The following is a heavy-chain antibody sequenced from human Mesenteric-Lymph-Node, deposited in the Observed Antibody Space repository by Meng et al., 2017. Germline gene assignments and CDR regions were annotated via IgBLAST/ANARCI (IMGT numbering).Heavy chain of an antibody. D-gene: IGHD3-10*01. CDR3: VRDTRRGGGWFDP. CDR1: GGSISSGDYY. V-gene: IGHV4-30-4*01. J-gene: IGHJ5*02. Sequence: QGQLQASGPGLVKPSQTLTLTCTVSGGSISSGDYYWSWIRQPPGKGLEWIGYIYHGVNIYYTPSLRSRVTISVDKSRNQFSLKLTSVSAADTAVYYCVRDTRRGGGWFDPWGQGTLVTVSS. CDR2: IYHGVNI.